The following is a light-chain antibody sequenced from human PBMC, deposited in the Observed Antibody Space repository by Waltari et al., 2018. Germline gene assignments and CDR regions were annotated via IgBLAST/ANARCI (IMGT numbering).Light chain of an antibody. J-gene: IGKJ4*01. CDR1: QSVFNTYNSKNY. CDR3: QQYFESPLT. V-gene: IGKV4-1*01. Sequence: DIVMTPSPDSLAVSLGERATINCKSSQSVFNTYNSKNYLAWYQQKPGQPPRLLIFWASSRESGVPDRFSGSGSGTDFTLTINSLQTEDVALYYCQQYFESPLTFGGGTKLEIK. CDR2: WAS.